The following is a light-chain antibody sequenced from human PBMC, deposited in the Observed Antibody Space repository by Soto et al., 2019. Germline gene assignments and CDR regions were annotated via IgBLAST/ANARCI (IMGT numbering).Light chain of an antibody. CDR1: QSVSNNY. V-gene: IGKV3-20*01. J-gene: IGKJ4*01. CDR2: GAS. CDR3: QQYASSPVT. Sequence: EIVMTQSPSTLSLSPGGRASLSCRASQSVSNNYLAWHQQRPGQAPRLIILGASNRATGVPDRFTGSASGTDFTLTISRLQPEDFALYFCQQYASSPVTFGGGTKVDIK.